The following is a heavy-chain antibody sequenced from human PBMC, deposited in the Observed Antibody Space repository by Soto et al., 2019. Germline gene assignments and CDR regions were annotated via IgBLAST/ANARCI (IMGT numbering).Heavy chain of an antibody. CDR2: INPDGSTT. Sequence: EVQLVESGGGLIQPGGSLRLSCAAAGFTFSRYWVHWVRQVPGKGLVWVTRINPDGSTTSYVDSVKGRFTTFRDNARNTLYLQMTRLTDEDTAVYYCARDLFNQTGSYLDSWGQGTMVTVSS. V-gene: IGHV3-74*03. CDR3: ARDLFNQTGSYLDS. CDR1: GFTFSRYW. J-gene: IGHJ4*02. D-gene: IGHD7-27*01.